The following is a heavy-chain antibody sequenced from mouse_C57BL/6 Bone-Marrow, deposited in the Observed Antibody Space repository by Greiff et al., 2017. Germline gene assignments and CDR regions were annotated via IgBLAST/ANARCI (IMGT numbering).Heavy chain of an antibody. CDR3: TSANGERGFAY. V-gene: IGHV6-3*01. CDR2: IRLKSDNYAT. J-gene: IGHJ3*01. Sequence: EVQLVESGGGLVQPGGSMKLSCVASGFTFSNYWMNWVRQSPEKGLEWVAQIRLKSDNYATHYAESVKGRFTISRDDSKSSVYLQMNNLRAEDTGIYYCTSANGERGFAYWGQGTLVTVSA. CDR1: GFTFSNYW. D-gene: IGHD4-1*01.